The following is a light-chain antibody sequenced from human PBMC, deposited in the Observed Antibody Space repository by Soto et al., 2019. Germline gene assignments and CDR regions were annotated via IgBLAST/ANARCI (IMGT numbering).Light chain of an antibody. J-gene: IGLJ1*01. CDR3: SSYTSRSTRV. CDR2: EVS. CDR1: SSDVGGYNY. Sequence: QSALTQPASVSGSPGQSITISCTGTSSDVGGYNYVSWYQQHPGKAPKLMIYEVSNRPSGVSNRFSGSKSGNTASLTIPGLQAEDEADYYCSSYTSRSTRVFGTGTKLTVL. V-gene: IGLV2-14*01.